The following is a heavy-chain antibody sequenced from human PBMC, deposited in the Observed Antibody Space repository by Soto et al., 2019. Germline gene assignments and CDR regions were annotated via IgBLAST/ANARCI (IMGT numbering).Heavy chain of an antibody. CDR2: ISGSGGST. D-gene: IGHD5-18*01. CDR3: AKGVQLWLPGYYYGMDV. V-gene: IGHV3-23*01. Sequence: GGSLRLSCAASGSTFSSYAMSWVRQAPGKGLEWVSAISGSGGSTYYADSVKGRFTISRDNSKNTLYLQMNSLRAEDTAVYYCAKGVQLWLPGYYYGMDVWGQGTTVTVS. CDR1: GSTFSSYA. J-gene: IGHJ6*02.